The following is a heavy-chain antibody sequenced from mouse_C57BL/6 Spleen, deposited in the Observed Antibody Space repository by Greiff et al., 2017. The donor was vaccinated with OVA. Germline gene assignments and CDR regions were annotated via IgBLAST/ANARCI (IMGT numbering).Heavy chain of an antibody. CDR2: IDPETGGT. J-gene: IGHJ1*03. CDR1: GYTFTDYE. CDR3: TRDGGSYWYFDV. V-gene: IGHV1-15*01. Sequence: VQLQESGAELVRPGASVTLSCKASGYTFTDYEMHWVKQTPVHGLEWIGAIDPETGGTAYNQKFKGKAILTADKSSSTAYMELRSLTSEDSAVYYCTRDGGSYWYFDVWGTGTTVTVSS.